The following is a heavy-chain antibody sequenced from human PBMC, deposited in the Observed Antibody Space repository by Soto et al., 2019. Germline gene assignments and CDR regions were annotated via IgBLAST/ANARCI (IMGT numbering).Heavy chain of an antibody. CDR3: ARGMVYRTSHRTYYYYMDV. Sequence: SETLSLTCAVYGGSFSGYCWSWIRQPPGKGLEWIGEINHSGSTNYNPSLKSRVTISVDTSKNQFSLKLSSVTAADTAVYYCARGMVYRTSHRTYYYYMDVWGKGTTVTVSS. CDR2: INHSGST. J-gene: IGHJ6*03. V-gene: IGHV4-34*01. CDR1: GGSFSGYC. D-gene: IGHD2-8*01.